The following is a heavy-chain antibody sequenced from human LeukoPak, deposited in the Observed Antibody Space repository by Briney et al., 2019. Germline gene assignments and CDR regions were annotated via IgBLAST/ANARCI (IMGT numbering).Heavy chain of an antibody. CDR2: INPSGGST. D-gene: IGHD2-15*01. CDR1: RYTFTSYY. V-gene: IGHV1-46*03. Sequence: ASVKVSCKASRYTFTSYYMHWVRQAPGQGLEWMGIINPSGGSTGYAQKFQGRVTMTRDTSTSTVYMELSSLRSEDTAVYYCARDQDIVVVVAATEGGFDCWGQGTLVTVSS. J-gene: IGHJ4*02. CDR3: ARDQDIVVVVAATEGGFDC.